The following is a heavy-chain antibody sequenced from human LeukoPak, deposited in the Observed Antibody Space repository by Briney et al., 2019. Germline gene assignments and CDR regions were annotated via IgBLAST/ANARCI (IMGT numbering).Heavy chain of an antibody. D-gene: IGHD2-2*01. Sequence: GGSLRLSCAASGFTFSSYSMNWVRQAPGKGLEWVSSIGSSSSYIYYADSVKGRFTISRDNAKNSLYLQMDSLRAEDTAVYYCARGTDYCSSTSCLGDYWGQGTLVTVSS. CDR3: ARGTDYCSSTSCLGDY. V-gene: IGHV3-21*01. CDR2: IGSSSSYI. J-gene: IGHJ4*02. CDR1: GFTFSSYS.